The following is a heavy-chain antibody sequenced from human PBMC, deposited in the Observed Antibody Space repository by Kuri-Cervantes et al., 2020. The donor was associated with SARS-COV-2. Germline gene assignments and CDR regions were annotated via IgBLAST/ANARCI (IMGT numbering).Heavy chain of an antibody. D-gene: IGHD6-19*01. V-gene: IGHV3-43D*03. CDR1: GFTFDDYA. Sequence: GSLRLSCAASGFTFDDYAMHWVRQAPGKGLEWVSLISWDGGSTYYADSVKGRFTISRDNSKNSLYLQMNSLRAEDTALYYCAKEGSAVAGLYYYYYMDVWGKGTTVTVSS. CDR2: ISWDGGST. J-gene: IGHJ6*03. CDR3: AKEGSAVAGLYYYYYMDV.